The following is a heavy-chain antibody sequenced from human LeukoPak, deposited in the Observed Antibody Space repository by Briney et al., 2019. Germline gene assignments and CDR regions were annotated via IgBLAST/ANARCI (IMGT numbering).Heavy chain of an antibody. CDR3: ATDDYRGLGY. Sequence: GGSRRLSCATSGITFRNYWMHWVRQAPGKGLVWVSHIIQDGSETFYADSVKGRFTISRDNAKNTVYLQMNSLRAEDTAVYYCATDDYRGLGYWGQGTLVTVSS. CDR1: GITFRNYW. V-gene: IGHV3-74*01. CDR2: IIQDGSET. D-gene: IGHD3-16*01. J-gene: IGHJ4*02.